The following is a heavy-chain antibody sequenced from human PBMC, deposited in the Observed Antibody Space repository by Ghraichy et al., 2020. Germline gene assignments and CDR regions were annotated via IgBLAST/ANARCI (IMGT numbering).Heavy chain of an antibody. CDR3: AKYDLGAL. CDR2: IIGSGTTT. V-gene: IGHV3-23*01. D-gene: IGHD1-1*01. Sequence: GGSLRLSCKGSGFMFSTYVMSWVRQAPGKGLEWVSGIIGSGTTTYYADSVKGLFTISRDNSQNTLYLQMNNLRAEDAALYYCAKYDLGALWGQGTLVTVST. J-gene: IGHJ4*02. CDR1: GFMFSTYV.